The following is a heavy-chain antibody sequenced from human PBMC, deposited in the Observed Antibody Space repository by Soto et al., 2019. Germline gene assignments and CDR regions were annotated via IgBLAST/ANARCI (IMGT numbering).Heavy chain of an antibody. J-gene: IGHJ3*02. CDR3: ARSGYSSGWYPDDAFDI. D-gene: IGHD6-19*01. CDR2: ICYSGST. CDR1: GGSVSSGSYY. Sequence: SETLSLTCTVSGGSVSSGSYYWSWIRQPPGKGLEWIGYICYSGSTNYNPSLKSRVTISVDTSKNQFSLKLSSVTAADTAVYYCARSGYSSGWYPDDAFDIWGQGTMVTVSS. V-gene: IGHV4-61*01.